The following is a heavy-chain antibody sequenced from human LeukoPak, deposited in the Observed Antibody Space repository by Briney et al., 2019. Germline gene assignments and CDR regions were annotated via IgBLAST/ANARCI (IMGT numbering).Heavy chain of an antibody. CDR3: ARDHDCGDYFDY. V-gene: IGHV4-59*01. CDR1: GGSISSYY. CDR2: IYYSGST. J-gene: IGHJ4*02. Sequence: SETLSLTCTVSGGSISSYYWSWIRQPPGKGLEWIGYIYYSGSTNYNPSLKSRVTISVDTSKNQFSLKLSSVTAADTAVYYCARDHDCGDYFDYWGQGTLVTVSS. D-gene: IGHD4-17*01.